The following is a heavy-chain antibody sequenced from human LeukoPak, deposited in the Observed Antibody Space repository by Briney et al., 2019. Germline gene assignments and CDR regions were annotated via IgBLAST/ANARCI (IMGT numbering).Heavy chain of an antibody. CDR3: VKHPSYYYDSSGSETELDY. D-gene: IGHD3-22*01. CDR1: GFTFSTYA. J-gene: IGHJ4*02. CDR2: VSGSGGST. V-gene: IGHV3-23*01. Sequence: GGSLRLSCAASGFTFSTYAMNWVRQAPGKGLEWVSAVSGSGGSTYYADSVKGRFTISRDNSKNTLYLQMNSLRAEDTAIYYCVKHPSYYYDSSGSETELDYWGQGTLVTVSS.